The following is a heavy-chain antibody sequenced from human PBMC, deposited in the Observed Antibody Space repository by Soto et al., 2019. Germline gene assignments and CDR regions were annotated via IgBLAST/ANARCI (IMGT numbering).Heavy chain of an antibody. V-gene: IGHV1-46*03. D-gene: IGHD6-6*01. J-gene: IGHJ6*03. CDR3: VRATAGRQRDYSYHYYLHI. Sequence: QVQLVQSGAEVKKPGASVKVSCKASGYTFINYYIHWVRQAPGQGLEWMGVINPNGGSTVYAQKFHASVTPTRDTSTSTVYVELSSLRSDDTAVYLCVRATAGRQRDYSYHYYLHIWAKGTTVSGSS. CDR1: GYTFINYY. CDR2: INPNGGST.